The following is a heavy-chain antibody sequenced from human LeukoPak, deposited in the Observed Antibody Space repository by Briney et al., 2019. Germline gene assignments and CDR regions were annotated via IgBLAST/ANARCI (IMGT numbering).Heavy chain of an antibody. CDR3: TRRGYGDYAPFDY. Sequence: GGSLRLSCAVSGFTVSTNYMAWVRQAPGKGLKWVSLISSGGDTYYADSVKGRFIISRDNSKNTVYLHMNRLRADDTGVYYCTRRGYGDYAPFDYWGQGTLVTVSS. D-gene: IGHD4-17*01. J-gene: IGHJ4*02. CDR2: ISSGGDT. V-gene: IGHV3-66*01. CDR1: GFTVSTNY.